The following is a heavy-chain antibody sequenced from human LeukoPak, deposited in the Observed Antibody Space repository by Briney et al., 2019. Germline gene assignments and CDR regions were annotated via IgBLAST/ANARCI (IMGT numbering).Heavy chain of an antibody. D-gene: IGHD3-9*01. CDR1: GFTFSDYN. CDR2: ISRSGSTI. V-gene: IGHV3-11*04. Sequence: GGSLRLSCAASGFTFSDYNMRWIRQAPGKGLEWVSSISRSGSTIYYADSVKGRFTISRDNAKNSLYLQMNSLRAEDTAVYYCASRNFDWPLVWGRGTTVTVSS. CDR3: ASRNFDWPLV. J-gene: IGHJ6*04.